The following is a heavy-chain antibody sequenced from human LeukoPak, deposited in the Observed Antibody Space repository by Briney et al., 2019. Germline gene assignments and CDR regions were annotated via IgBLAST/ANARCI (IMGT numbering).Heavy chain of an antibody. J-gene: IGHJ4*02. CDR2: INHSGST. V-gene: IGHV4-34*01. CDR3: AISRASYYDFWSGYTNGGYYFDY. D-gene: IGHD3-3*01. CDR1: GGSFSGYY. Sequence: SETLSLTCAVYGGSFSGYYWSWIRQPPGKGLEWIGEINHSGSTNYNPSLKSRVTISVDTSKNQFSLKLSSVTAADTAVYYCAISRASYYDFWSGYTNGGYYFDYWGQGTLVTVSS.